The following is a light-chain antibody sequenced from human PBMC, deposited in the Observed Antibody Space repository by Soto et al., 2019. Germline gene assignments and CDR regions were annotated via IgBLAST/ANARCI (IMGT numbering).Light chain of an antibody. V-gene: IGLV2-14*03. CDR1: SSDIGGYNY. CDR2: DVS. CDR3: SSYTSTSTLYV. Sequence: QSALTQPASVSGSPGQSITISCTGNSSDIGGYNYVSWYQQLPGKVPKLIIYDVSNRPSGVSDRFSGSKSGNAASLTISGLQAEDEADYYCSSYTSTSTLYVFGTGTNLTVL. J-gene: IGLJ1*01.